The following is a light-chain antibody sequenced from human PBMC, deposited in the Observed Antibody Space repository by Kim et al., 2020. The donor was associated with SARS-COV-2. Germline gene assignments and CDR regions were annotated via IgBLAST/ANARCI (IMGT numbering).Light chain of an antibody. CDR2: DAS. Sequence: EIVLTQSPATLSLSPGERATLSCRASQSVSSYLAWYQQKPGQAPRLLMYDASNRATGIPARFSGSGSGTDFTLTISNLEPEDFAVYYCQQRTNWPPWTFGQGTKVDIK. V-gene: IGKV3-11*01. J-gene: IGKJ1*01. CDR1: QSVSSY. CDR3: QQRTNWPPWT.